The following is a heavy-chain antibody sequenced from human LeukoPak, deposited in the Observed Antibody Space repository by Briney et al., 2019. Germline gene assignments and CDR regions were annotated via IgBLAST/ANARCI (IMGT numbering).Heavy chain of an antibody. CDR1: GGSISSSSYY. Sequence: PSETLSLTCTVSGGSISSSSYYWGWIRQAPGKGLEWIGSIYHSGSTHYNPSLKSRVTISVDTSKNQFSLNLSSVTAADTAVYYCARVGAGGPYYYMDVWGKGTTVTVSS. D-gene: IGHD1-26*01. CDR2: IYHSGST. J-gene: IGHJ6*03. CDR3: ARVGAGGPYYYMDV. V-gene: IGHV4-39*01.